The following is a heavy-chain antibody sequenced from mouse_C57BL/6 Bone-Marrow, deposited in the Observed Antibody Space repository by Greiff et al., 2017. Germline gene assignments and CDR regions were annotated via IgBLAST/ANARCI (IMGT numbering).Heavy chain of an antibody. V-gene: IGHV1-54*01. J-gene: IGHJ2*01. CDR1: GYAFTNYL. CDR3: ARWGSSGFDY. CDR2: INPGSGGT. Sequence: QVQLQQSGAELVRPGTSVKVSCKASGYAFTNYLIEWVKQRPGQGLEWIGVINPGSGGTNYNEKFKGKATLTADKSSSTAYMQRSSLTSEDSAVYFCARWGSSGFDYWGQGTTLTVSS. D-gene: IGHD6-1*01.